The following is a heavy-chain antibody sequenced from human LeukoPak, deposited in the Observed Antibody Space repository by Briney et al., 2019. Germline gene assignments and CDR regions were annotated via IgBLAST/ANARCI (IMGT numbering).Heavy chain of an antibody. V-gene: IGHV3-74*01. Sequence: GGSLRLSCAGSGFTFRSYWMHWVRQAPGKGLVWVSRINSDGSITTYADSVKGRFTISRDNAKNTLYLQMNSLRAEDTAVYYCVRALLGDFDYWGQGTLVTVPS. CDR3: VRALLGDFDY. CDR2: INSDGSIT. CDR1: GFTFRSYW. D-gene: IGHD1-26*01. J-gene: IGHJ4*02.